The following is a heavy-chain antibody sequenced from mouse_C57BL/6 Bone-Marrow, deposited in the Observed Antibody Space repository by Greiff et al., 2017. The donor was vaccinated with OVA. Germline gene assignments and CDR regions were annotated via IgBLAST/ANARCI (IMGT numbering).Heavy chain of an antibody. CDR1: GYTFTSYW. Sequence: VQLQQPGTELVKPGASVKLSCKASGYTFTSYWMHWVKQRPGQGLEWIGNINPSNGGTNYNEKFKSKATLTVDKSSSTAYMQLSSLTSEDSAVYYCARERGYYSKPFAYWGQGTLVTVSA. D-gene: IGHD2-5*01. V-gene: IGHV1-53*01. CDR2: INPSNGGT. J-gene: IGHJ3*01. CDR3: ARERGYYSKPFAY.